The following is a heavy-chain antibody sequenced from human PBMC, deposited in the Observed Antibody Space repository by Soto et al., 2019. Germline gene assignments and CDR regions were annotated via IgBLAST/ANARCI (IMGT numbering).Heavy chain of an antibody. CDR1: GFTFSDPY. J-gene: IGHJ4*02. V-gene: IGHV3-72*01. CDR3: ARAPSYSASGSDL. Sequence: PRGSLRLSCAASGFTFSDPYLDWVRQAPGKGLEWVGRIRNRANGYATHYAASVKGRFTISRDDSKNSLYLQMTSLKTEDTAVYYCARAPSYSASGSDLWGQGTLVTVSS. CDR2: IRNRANGYAT. D-gene: IGHD3-10*01.